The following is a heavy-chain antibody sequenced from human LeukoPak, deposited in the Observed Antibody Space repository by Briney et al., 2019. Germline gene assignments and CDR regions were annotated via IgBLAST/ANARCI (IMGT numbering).Heavy chain of an antibody. J-gene: IGHJ4*02. CDR1: GFTFSSYA. CDR2: ISYDGSNK. Sequence: PGGSLRLSCAASGFTFSSYAMHWVRQAPGKGLEWVAVISYDGSNKYYADSVKGRFTISRDNSKNTLYPQMNSLRAEDTAVYYCARERFDYSYGYQSLLQYWGQGTLVTVSS. CDR3: ARERFDYSYGYQSLLQY. D-gene: IGHD5-18*01. V-gene: IGHV3-30*01.